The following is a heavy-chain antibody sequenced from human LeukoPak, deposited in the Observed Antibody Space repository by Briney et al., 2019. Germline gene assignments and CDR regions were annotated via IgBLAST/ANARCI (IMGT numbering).Heavy chain of an antibody. D-gene: IGHD5-24*01. Sequence: GASVKVSCKASGYTFSGFGITWVRQAPGQGLEWIGWISGHNGHTSYAQKFQGRVTLTTDTSTSTAYMDLRSLTSDDTAVYFCARGDGDYWGQGTLVTVSS. CDR3: ARGDGDY. V-gene: IGHV1-18*01. J-gene: IGHJ4*02. CDR2: ISGHNGHT. CDR1: GYTFSGFG.